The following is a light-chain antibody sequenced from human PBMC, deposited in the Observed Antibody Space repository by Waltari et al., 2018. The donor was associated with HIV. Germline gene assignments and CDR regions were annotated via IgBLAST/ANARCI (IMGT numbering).Light chain of an antibody. CDR3: CSYAGSSSYV. J-gene: IGLJ1*01. V-gene: IGLV2-23*02. Sequence: SALTQPASVSGSPGQSITISCTGTSSDVGSYNLVSWYQKHPGKAPKLMIYEVNKRPSGVSNRFSGSKSGNTASLTISGLQAEDEADYYCCSYAGSSSYVFGSGTKVTVL. CDR1: SSDVGSYNL. CDR2: EVN.